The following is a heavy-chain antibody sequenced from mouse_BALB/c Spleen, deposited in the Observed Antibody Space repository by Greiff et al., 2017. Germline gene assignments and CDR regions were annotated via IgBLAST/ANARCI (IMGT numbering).Heavy chain of an antibody. J-gene: IGHJ3*01. V-gene: IGHV5-17*02. D-gene: IGHD1-1*01. Sequence: DVKLVESGGGLVQPGGSRKLSCAASGFTFSSFGMHWVRQAPEKGLEWVAYISSGSSTIYYADTVKGRFTISRDNPKNTLFLQMTSLRSEDTAMYYCARDYYGSSYPAWFAYWGQGTLVTVSA. CDR2: ISSGSSTI. CDR1: GFTFSSFG. CDR3: ARDYYGSSYPAWFAY.